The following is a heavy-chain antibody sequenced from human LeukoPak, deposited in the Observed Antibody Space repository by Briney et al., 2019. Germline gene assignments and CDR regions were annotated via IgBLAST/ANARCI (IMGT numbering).Heavy chain of an antibody. D-gene: IGHD4-11*01. Sequence: TLSLTCTVSGGSIGSGGYYWSWIRQHPGKGLEWIGYIYYSGSTYYNPSLKSRVTISVDTSKNQFSLKLSSVTAADTAVYYCARGSSAVTTGPSYYYYGMDVWGQGTTVTVSS. CDR2: IYYSGST. V-gene: IGHV4-31*03. CDR1: GGSIGSGGYY. CDR3: ARGSSAVTTGPSYYYYGMDV. J-gene: IGHJ6*02.